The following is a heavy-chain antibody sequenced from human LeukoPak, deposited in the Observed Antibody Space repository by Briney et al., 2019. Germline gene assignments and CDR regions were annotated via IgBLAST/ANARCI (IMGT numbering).Heavy chain of an antibody. CDR1: GFTFSSYA. D-gene: IGHD2-2*02. J-gene: IGHJ4*02. V-gene: IGHV3-23*01. CDR3: AKEGICSSTSCYTPNPY. Sequence: GGSLRLSCAASGFTFSSYAMSWVRQAPGKGLEWVSAISGSGGSTYYADSVKGRFTISRDNSKNTLYLQMTSLRAEDTAVYYCAKEGICSSTSCYTPNPYWGQGPLVTVSS. CDR2: ISGSGGST.